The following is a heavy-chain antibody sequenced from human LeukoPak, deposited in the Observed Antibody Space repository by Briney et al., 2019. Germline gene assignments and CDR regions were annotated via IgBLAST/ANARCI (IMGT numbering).Heavy chain of an antibody. CDR3: AKDPHTGIAPGY. D-gene: IGHD5-18*01. CDR1: GDSITNSHW. Sequence: PSETLSLTCAVSGDSITNSHWWSWDRPPPGKGLEWIGVIYLSGDTDYNPSLKSRVTISIDKSKNQFSLKLTYVTAADTAVYYCAKDPHTGIAPGYWGQGTLVTVSS. V-gene: IGHV4-4*02. J-gene: IGHJ4*02. CDR2: IYLSGDT.